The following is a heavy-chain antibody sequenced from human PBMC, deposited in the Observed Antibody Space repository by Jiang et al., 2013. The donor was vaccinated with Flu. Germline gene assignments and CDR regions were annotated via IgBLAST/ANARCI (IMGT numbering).Heavy chain of an antibody. Sequence: KPTQTLTLTCTFSGFSLSTSAVGVGWIRQPPGKALEWLALIYWDDDKRYSPSLMSRLTITKDTSKNQVVLTMTNMDPVDTATYYCAHIRGGGNSPLFDHWGQGTLVTVSS. CDR1: GFSLSTSAVG. CDR2: IYWDDDK. V-gene: IGHV2-5*02. CDR3: AHIRGGGNSPLFDH. J-gene: IGHJ4*02. D-gene: IGHD4-23*01.